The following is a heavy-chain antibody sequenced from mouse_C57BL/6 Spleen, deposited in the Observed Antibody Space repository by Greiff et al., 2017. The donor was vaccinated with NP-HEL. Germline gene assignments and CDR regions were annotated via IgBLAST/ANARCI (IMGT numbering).Heavy chain of an antibody. CDR2: IDPSDSYT. CDR1: GYTFTSYW. V-gene: IGHV1-69*01. D-gene: IGHD2-5*01. CDR3: ARKGSYSNGIDY. Sequence: QVHVKQPGAELVMPGASVKLSCKASGYTFTSYWMHWVKQRPGQGLEWIGEIDPSDSYTNYNQKFKGKSTLTVDKSSSTAYMQLSSLTSEDSAVYYCARKGSYSNGIDYWGQGTTLTVSS. J-gene: IGHJ2*01.